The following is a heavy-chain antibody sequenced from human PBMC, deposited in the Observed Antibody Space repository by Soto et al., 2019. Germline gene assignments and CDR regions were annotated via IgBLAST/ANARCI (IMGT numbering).Heavy chain of an antibody. Sequence: QVQLVQSGAEVKKPGASVKVSCKAFGYTFTSYGFSWVRQAPGQGLEWMGWISAYNGITNYAQKFQGRVTMTTDTSKSTAYMELRSLRSDDSAVYYCARAEKWVTGNMGCYWGQGTLVTVYS. J-gene: IGHJ4*02. CDR3: ARAEKWVTGNMGCY. CDR1: GYTFTSYG. D-gene: IGHD1-20*01. CDR2: ISAYNGIT. V-gene: IGHV1-18*01.